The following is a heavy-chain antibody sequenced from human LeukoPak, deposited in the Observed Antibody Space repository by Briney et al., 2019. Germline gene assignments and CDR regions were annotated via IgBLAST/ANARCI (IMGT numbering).Heavy chain of an antibody. CDR1: GFPFSSYW. D-gene: IGHD3-22*01. Sequence: QPGGSLRLSCAASGFPFSSYWMHWVRQVPGKGLVWVSRINGDGGSTSYADSVKGRFTISRDNAKNTLYLQMNGLRAEDTAVYYCARDGDSSGYYVNFDYWGQGTLVTVSS. J-gene: IGHJ4*02. CDR3: ARDGDSSGYYVNFDY. V-gene: IGHV3-74*01. CDR2: INGDGGST.